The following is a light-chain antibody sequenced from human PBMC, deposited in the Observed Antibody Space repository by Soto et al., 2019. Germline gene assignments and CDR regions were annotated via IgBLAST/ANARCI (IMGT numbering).Light chain of an antibody. CDR3: QPYNNWPLT. J-gene: IGKJ4*01. Sequence: EIVMKQSTATLSVSPGERATLSCRASQGIGYTLAWYQHKPGQTPRLLIYDTSTRATGVPTRFSGSRSGAEFTLTINSLQSEDFAVYYCQPYNNWPLTFGGGTNVDI. CDR2: DTS. CDR1: QGIGYT. V-gene: IGKV3-15*01.